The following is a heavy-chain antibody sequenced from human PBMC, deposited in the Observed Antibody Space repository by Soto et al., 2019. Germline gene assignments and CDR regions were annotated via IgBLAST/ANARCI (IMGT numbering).Heavy chain of an antibody. CDR3: AKDPKPRYGSSTSCYKGGGYYYYGMDV. D-gene: IGHD2-2*02. CDR2: ISGDGGST. J-gene: IGHJ6*02. Sequence: GSLRLSCAASGFTFDDYAMHWVRQAPGKGLEWVSLISGDGGSTYYADSVKGRFTISRDNSKNSLYLQMNSLRTEDTALYYCAKDPKPRYGSSTSCYKGGGYYYYGMDVWGQGTTVTVSS. CDR1: GFTFDDYA. V-gene: IGHV3-43*02.